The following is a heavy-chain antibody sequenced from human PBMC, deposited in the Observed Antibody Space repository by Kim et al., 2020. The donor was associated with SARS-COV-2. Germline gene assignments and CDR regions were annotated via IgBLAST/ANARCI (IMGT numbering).Heavy chain of an antibody. Sequence: SETLSLTCTVSGGSISSSIYYWGWIRRPPGRGLEWIGSTHYSGSTYYNPSLKSRVTISVDTSKNQFSLKVSSVTAADTAVYYCARRPSSFRATEYYFDYWGQGTLVTVSS. CDR1: GGSISSSIYY. CDR3: ARRPSSFRATEYYFDY. J-gene: IGHJ4*02. V-gene: IGHV4-39*01. CDR2: THYSGST. D-gene: IGHD6-19*01.